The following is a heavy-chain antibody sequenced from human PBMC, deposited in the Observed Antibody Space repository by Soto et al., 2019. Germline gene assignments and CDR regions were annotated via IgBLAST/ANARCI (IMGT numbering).Heavy chain of an antibody. J-gene: IGHJ4*02. Sequence: SETLSLTCTVSGGSISSYYWSWIRQPAGKGLEWIGRIYTSGSTNYNPSLKSRVTMSVDTSKNQFSLKLSSVTAADTAVYYCARDFDSSRYYYDGEGYFEYWGQGTLVTVS. CDR1: GGSISSYY. CDR3: ARDFDSSRYYYDGEGYFEY. D-gene: IGHD3-22*01. CDR2: IYTSGST. V-gene: IGHV4-4*07.